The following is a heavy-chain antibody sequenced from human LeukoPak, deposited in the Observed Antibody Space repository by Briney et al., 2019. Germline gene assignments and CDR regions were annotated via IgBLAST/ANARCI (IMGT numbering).Heavy chain of an antibody. CDR3: AREVRGRQYGDYVYYFDY. Sequence: ASVKVSCKASGYTFTSYGISWVRQAPGQGLEWMGWINPNSGGTNYAQKFQGRVTMTRDTSISTAYMELSRLRSDDTAVYYCAREVRGRQYGDYVYYFDYWGQGTLVTVSS. CDR2: INPNSGGT. D-gene: IGHD4-17*01. CDR1: GYTFTSYG. V-gene: IGHV1-2*02. J-gene: IGHJ4*02.